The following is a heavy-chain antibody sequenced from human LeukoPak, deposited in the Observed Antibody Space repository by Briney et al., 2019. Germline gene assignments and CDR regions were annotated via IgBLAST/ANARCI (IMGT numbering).Heavy chain of an antibody. V-gene: IGHV4-59*01. CDR2: IYYSGST. Sequence: KPSETLSLTCTVSGGSISSYYWSWIRQPPGKGLEWIGYIYYSGSTNYNPSLKSRVTISVDTSKNQFSLKLSSVTAADTAVYYCARDEGDGSYFDNWGQGTLVTVSS. D-gene: IGHD2-15*01. CDR1: GGSISSYY. CDR3: ARDEGDGSYFDN. J-gene: IGHJ4*02.